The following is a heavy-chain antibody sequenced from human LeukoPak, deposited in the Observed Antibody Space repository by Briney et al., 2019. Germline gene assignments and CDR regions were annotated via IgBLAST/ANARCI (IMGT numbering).Heavy chain of an antibody. J-gene: IGHJ6*03. CDR3: ARERLTGMDV. Sequence: GGSLRLSCVASGFTFSTYEMNWVRQAPGKGPEWVSYISSSSGTIFYADSVKGRFTISRDNAKNSLFLQMNSLRAEDTAHYYCARERLTGMDVWGKGTTVTISS. CDR2: ISSSSGTI. CDR1: GFTFSTYE. V-gene: IGHV3-48*03.